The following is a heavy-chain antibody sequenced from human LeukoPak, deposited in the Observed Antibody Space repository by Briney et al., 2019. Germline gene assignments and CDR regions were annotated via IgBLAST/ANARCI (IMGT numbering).Heavy chain of an antibody. V-gene: IGHV3-30*18. Sequence: GGSLRLSCAASGFTFSGSAMSWVRQAPGKGLEWVAVISYDGSNKYYADSVKGRFTISRDNSKNTLYLQMNSLRAEDTAVYYCANGLGAVAGTKVPSGMDVWGQGTTVTVSS. CDR2: ISYDGSNK. J-gene: IGHJ6*02. CDR3: ANGLGAVAGTKVPSGMDV. CDR1: GFTFSGSA. D-gene: IGHD6-19*01.